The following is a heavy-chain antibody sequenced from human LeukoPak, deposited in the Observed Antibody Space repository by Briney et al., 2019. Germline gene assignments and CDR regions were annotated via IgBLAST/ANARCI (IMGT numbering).Heavy chain of an antibody. CDR2: FSGSGGNT. CDR3: AKSGLNRFDY. CDR1: GFTFSSYE. V-gene: IGHV3-23*01. J-gene: IGHJ4*02. D-gene: IGHD2-15*01. Sequence: GGSLRLSCAASGFTFSSYEMNWVRQAPGKGLEWVSTFSGSGGNTYYADPVKGRFTISRDNSKNTLYLQMNSLRAEDTAVYYCAKSGLNRFDYWGQGTLVTVSS.